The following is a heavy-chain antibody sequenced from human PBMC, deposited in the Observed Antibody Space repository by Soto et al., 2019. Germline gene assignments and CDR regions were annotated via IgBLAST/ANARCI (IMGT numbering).Heavy chain of an antibody. J-gene: IGHJ3*02. D-gene: IGHD6-19*01. CDR3: ARGSGWYFDAFDI. CDR1: GFTFSSYS. CDR2: ISSSSSYI. Sequence: GGSLRLSCAASGFTFSSYSMNWVRQAPGKGLEWVSSISSSSSYIYYADSVKGRFTISRDNAKNSLYLQMNSLRAEDTAVYYCARGSGWYFDAFDIWGQGTMVT. V-gene: IGHV3-21*01.